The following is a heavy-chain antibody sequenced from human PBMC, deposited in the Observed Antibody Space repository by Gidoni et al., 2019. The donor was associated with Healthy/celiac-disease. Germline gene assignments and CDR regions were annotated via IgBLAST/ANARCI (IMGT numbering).Heavy chain of an antibody. V-gene: IGHV3-15*01. CDR3: TTLGVKGYCSSTSCYNYYGMDV. Sequence: EVQLVESGGGLVKPGGSLRLSCAASGFTFSNAWMSWVRQAPGKGLGWVGRIKSKTDGGTTDYAAPVKGRFTISRDDSKNTLYLQMNSLKTEDTAVYYCTTLGVKGYCSSTSCYNYYGMDVWGQGTTVTVSS. J-gene: IGHJ6*02. CDR2: IKSKTDGGTT. D-gene: IGHD2-2*02. CDR1: GFTFSNAW.